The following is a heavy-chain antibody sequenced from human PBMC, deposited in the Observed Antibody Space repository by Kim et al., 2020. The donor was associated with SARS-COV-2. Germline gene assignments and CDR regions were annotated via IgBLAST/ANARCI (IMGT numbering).Heavy chain of an antibody. CDR2: VNSDGSST. D-gene: IGHD3-16*01. Sequence: GGSLRLSCVASAFTFSSYWKHWVRQAPGKGLVWVSRVNSDGSSTSYADSVKGRFTISRDNARNTLYPQKNSLRAEDTTAYYCASISTVYVWDNFDYWGQG. CDR3: ASISTVYVWDNFDY. CDR1: AFTFSSYW. J-gene: IGHJ4*02. V-gene: IGHV3-74*01.